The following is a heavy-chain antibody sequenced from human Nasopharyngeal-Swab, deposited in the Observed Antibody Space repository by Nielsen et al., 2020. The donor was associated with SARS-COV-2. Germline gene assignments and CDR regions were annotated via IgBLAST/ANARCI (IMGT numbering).Heavy chain of an antibody. D-gene: IGHD6-13*01. Sequence: WIRQPPGKGLEWIGTIYYSGSAYYNPSLESRVAISVDTSKNQIFLNLSSVTAADSAVYYCARNPRSVQYTSTWYGEFDYWAREPWSPSP. CDR2: IYYSGSA. J-gene: IGHJ4*02. V-gene: IGHV4-39*01. CDR3: ARNPRSVQYTSTWYGEFDY.